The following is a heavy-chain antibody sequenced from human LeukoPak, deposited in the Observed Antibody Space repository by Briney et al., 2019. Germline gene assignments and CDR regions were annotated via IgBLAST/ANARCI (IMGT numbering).Heavy chain of an antibody. Sequence: GGSLRLSCAASGFTFSTYAMGWVRQAPGKGLEWVSTISGGDGSTDYADSVKGRFTISRDSSKNTLYLQMNTLRAEDTAVYYCANDRNSNNWFFYWGQGTLVPVPS. D-gene: IGHD6-13*01. CDR1: GFTFSTYA. CDR2: ISGGDGST. V-gene: IGHV3-23*01. CDR3: ANDRNSNNWFFY. J-gene: IGHJ5*01.